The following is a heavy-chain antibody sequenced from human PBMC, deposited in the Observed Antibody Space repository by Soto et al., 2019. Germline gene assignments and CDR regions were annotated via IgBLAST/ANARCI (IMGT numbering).Heavy chain of an antibody. V-gene: IGHV6-1*01. D-gene: IGHD3-22*01. J-gene: IGHJ4*02. CDR3: ARGRSMYYYDSSGLTKYYFDY. CDR2: TYYRSKWYN. Sequence: SETLSLTCAISGDSVSSNSAAWNWIRQSPSRGLEWLGRTYYRSKWYNDYAVSVKSRITINPDASKNQFSLQLNSVTPEDTAVYYCARGRSMYYYDSSGLTKYYFDYWGQGTLVTVS. CDR1: GDSVSSNSAA.